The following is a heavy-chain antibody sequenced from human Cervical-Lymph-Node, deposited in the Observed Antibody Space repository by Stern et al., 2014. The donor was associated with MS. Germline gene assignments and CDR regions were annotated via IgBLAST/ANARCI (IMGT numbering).Heavy chain of an antibody. V-gene: IGHV3-64*01. CDR3: ARDNWGPDY. CDR2: INNKGDRT. CDR1: GFSFTTYA. J-gene: IGHJ4*02. Sequence: MQLVQSGGGLVQPGGSLRLSCATSGFSFTTYAMQWVRQAPGKGLEYVSAINNKGDRTYYANSVKGRFTISRDNSKNTLYLQMGSLRAEDMAVYYCARDNWGPDYWGQGTQVTVSS. D-gene: IGHD7-27*01.